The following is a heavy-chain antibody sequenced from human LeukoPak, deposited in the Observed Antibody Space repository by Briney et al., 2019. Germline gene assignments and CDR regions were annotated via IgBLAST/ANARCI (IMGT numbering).Heavy chain of an antibody. D-gene: IGHD5-12*01. V-gene: IGHV1-46*01. J-gene: IGHJ6*02. CDR2: INPSGGST. CDR3: ARDSGYEEPNYYYGMDV. Sequence: ASVKVSCKASGYTFTSYYMHWMRQAPGQGLEWMGIINPSGGSTSYAQKFQGRVTMTRDTSTSTVYMELSSLRSEDTAVYYCARDSGYEEPNYYYGMDVWGQGTTVTVSS. CDR1: GYTFTSYY.